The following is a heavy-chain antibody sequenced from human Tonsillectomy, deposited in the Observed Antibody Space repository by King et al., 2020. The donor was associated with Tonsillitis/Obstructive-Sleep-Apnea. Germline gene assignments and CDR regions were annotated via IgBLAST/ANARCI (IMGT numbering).Heavy chain of an antibody. Sequence: VQLVESGGGVVQPGRSLRLSCAAFGFTFSSYGMHWVRQAPGKGLEWVAVISYDGSNKNYADSVKGRFTISRDNSKNTLYLQMNSLRAEDTAVYYCAKEERYTEGQSWGQGTLVTVSS. CDR1: GFTFSSYG. V-gene: IGHV3-30*18. D-gene: IGHD1-1*01. J-gene: IGHJ4*02. CDR2: ISYDGSNK. CDR3: AKEERYTEGQS.